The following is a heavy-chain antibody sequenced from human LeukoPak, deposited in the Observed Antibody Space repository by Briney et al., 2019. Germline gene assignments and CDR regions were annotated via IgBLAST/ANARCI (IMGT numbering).Heavy chain of an antibody. J-gene: IGHJ1*01. CDR1: GFTFSSYW. CDR3: YGANAEH. V-gene: IGHV3-74*03. D-gene: IGHD4-23*01. Sequence: PGGSLRLSCAASGFTFSSYWMHWVRQAPGKGLVWVSGTNTDGSSTMYADSVKGRFTIARDNAKNTLYPQMNSLRAEDTAVYYCYGANAEHWGQGTLATVSS. CDR2: TNTDGSST.